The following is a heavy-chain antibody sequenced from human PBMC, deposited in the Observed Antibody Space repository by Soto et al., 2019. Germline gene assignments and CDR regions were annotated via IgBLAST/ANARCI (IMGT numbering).Heavy chain of an antibody. CDR2: INHYGST. D-gene: IGHD2-2*02. V-gene: IGHV4-34*01. CDR3: ARGVYCSSTNRYTDYFQN. CDR1: GGEFMLYS. J-gene: IGHJ1*01. Sequence: TLSLKCVVRGGEFMLYSWSWIRQRPGKGLEWIGEINHYGSTNYNPSLKSRVTISVDTSKNQFSLKLNSVTAADTAVYYCARGVYCSSTNRYTDYFQNWGHSNLVT.